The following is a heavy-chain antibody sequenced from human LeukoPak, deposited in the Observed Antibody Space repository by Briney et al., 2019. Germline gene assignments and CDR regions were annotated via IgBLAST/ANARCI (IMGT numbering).Heavy chain of an antibody. Sequence: GGSLRLSCAASGFTFSSYWMSWVRQAPGKGLEWVANIKQDGSEKYYVDSVKGRFTISRDNAKNSLYLQMNSLRAEDTAVYYCARARLAVAAAPRYFDYWGQGTLVTVSS. CDR3: ARARLAVAAAPRYFDY. CDR1: GFTFSSYW. CDR2: IKQDGSEK. V-gene: IGHV3-7*01. D-gene: IGHD2-15*01. J-gene: IGHJ4*02.